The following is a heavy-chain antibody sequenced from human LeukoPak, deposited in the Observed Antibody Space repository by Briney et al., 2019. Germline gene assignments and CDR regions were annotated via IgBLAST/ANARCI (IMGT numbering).Heavy chain of an antibody. V-gene: IGHV4-4*02. CDR1: GGSISSSNW. Sequence: PSETLSLTCAVSGGSISSSNWWSWVRQPPGKGLEWIGEIYHSGSTNYNPSLKSRVTISVDTSKNQFSLKLSSVTAADTAVYYCVRGYCRGSSCYDFDYWGQGTLVTVSS. CDR3: VRGYCRGSSCYDFDY. D-gene: IGHD2-15*01. J-gene: IGHJ4*02. CDR2: IYHSGST.